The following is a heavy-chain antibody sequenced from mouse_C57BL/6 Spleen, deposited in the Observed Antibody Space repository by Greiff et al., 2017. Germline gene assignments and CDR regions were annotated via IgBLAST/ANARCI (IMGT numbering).Heavy chain of an antibody. J-gene: IGHJ4*01. Sequence: QVQLQQSGAELVKPGASVKISCKASGYAFSSYWMNWVKQRPGKGLEWIGQIYPGDGDTNYNGKFKGKATLTADKSSSTAYMHLSSLTSEDSAFYFCARWVTTYYAIDYWGQGTSVTVSS. CDR3: ARWVTTYYAIDY. CDR2: IYPGDGDT. D-gene: IGHD2-3*01. CDR1: GYAFSSYW. V-gene: IGHV1-80*01.